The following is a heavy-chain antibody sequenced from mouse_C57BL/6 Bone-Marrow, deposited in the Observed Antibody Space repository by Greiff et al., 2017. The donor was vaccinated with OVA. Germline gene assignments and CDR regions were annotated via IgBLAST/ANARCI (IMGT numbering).Heavy chain of an antibody. CDR2: IDPSDSYT. D-gene: IGHD2-3*01. CDR1: GYTFTSYW. CDR3: TRVDGYYLWWYFDV. J-gene: IGHJ1*03. V-gene: IGHV1-69*01. Sequence: VQLQQPGAELVMPGASVKLSCKASGYTFTSYWMHWVKQRPGQGLEWIGEIDPSDSYTNYNQKFKGKAILTADKSSSTAYMELRSLTSEDSAVYYCTRVDGYYLWWYFDVWGTGTTVTVSS.